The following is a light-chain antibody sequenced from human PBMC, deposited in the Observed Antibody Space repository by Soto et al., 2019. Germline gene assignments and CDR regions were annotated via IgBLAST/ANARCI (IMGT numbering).Light chain of an antibody. V-gene: IGLV2-14*01. CDR2: DVS. J-gene: IGLJ3*02. Sequence: QSALTQPASVSGSPGQSITISCTGTSSDVGGYNYVSWYQQHPGKAPKLMIYDVSNRPSGVSNRFSGSKSGNTASLTISGLQAEDEADYYCSSSTSSSTPPWVFGGGTKLTVL. CDR1: SSDVGGYNY. CDR3: SSSTSSSTPPWV.